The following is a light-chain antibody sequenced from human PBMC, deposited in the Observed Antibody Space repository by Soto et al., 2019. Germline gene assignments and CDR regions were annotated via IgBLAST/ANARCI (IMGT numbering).Light chain of an antibody. CDR2: GAS. CDR1: QSVRSN. J-gene: IGKJ1*01. CDR3: QQYNSYWT. Sequence: EIVMTQSPATLSVSPGERATLSCRASQSVRSNLAWYQQKPGQAPRLLIYGASTRATGIPARFSGSGSGTEFTLTISSLQSEDFATYYCQQYNSYWTFGQGTKVDIK. V-gene: IGKV3D-15*01.